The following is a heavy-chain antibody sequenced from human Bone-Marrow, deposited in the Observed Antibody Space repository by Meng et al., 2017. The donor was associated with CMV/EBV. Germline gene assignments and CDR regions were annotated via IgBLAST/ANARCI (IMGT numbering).Heavy chain of an antibody. Sequence: SVKVSCKASGGTFSSYTISWVRQAPGQGLEWMGRIIPILGIANYAQKFQGRVTITADKSTSTAYMELSSLRSEDTAVYYCARDSSGSYYGHWGQGKLVHVSS. V-gene: IGHV1-69*04. J-gene: IGHJ4*02. CDR2: IIPILGIA. CDR3: ARDSSGSYYGH. D-gene: IGHD1-26*01. CDR1: GGTFSSYT.